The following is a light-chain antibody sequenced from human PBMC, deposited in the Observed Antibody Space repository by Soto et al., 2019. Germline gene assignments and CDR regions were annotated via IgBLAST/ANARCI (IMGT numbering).Light chain of an antibody. V-gene: IGKV3-20*01. J-gene: IGKJ5*01. CDR3: QQYSSSMT. Sequence: DIVLTQSPCTLSLSPGERATLSCRASQSVPTSYLAWYQQKPGQAHSLLIYGTSSRATGIPDRFSGSGSGTDFTLTSSRLEPEDFAVFYCQQYSSSMTFGQGTRLEIK. CDR1: QSVPTSY. CDR2: GTS.